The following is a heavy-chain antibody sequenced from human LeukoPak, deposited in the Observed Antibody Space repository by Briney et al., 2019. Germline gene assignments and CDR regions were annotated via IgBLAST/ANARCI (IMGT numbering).Heavy chain of an antibody. CDR3: AKAGYYDILTGYKERDYFDY. D-gene: IGHD3-9*01. V-gene: IGHV3-23*01. Sequence: GGSLRLSCAASGFTFSDAWMNWVRQAPGKGLEWVSAISGSGGSTYYADSVKGRFTISRDNSKNTLYLQMNSLRAEDTAVYYCAKAGYYDILTGYKERDYFDYWGQGTLVTVSS. CDR2: ISGSGGST. J-gene: IGHJ4*02. CDR1: GFTFSDAW.